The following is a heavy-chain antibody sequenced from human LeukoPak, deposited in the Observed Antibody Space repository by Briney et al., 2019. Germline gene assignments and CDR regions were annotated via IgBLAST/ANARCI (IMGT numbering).Heavy chain of an antibody. Sequence: ASEKLSCKASGYTFTGYYMHWVRQAPGQGLEWMGWINPSSGGTNYAQKFQGRVTMTRDTSISTAYMDLYRLTSDDTAVYYCARSVLTAYLINDYWGQGTLVTVPS. V-gene: IGHV1-2*02. CDR1: GYTFTGYY. CDR2: INPSSGGT. J-gene: IGHJ4*02. D-gene: IGHD3-9*01. CDR3: ARSVLTAYLINDY.